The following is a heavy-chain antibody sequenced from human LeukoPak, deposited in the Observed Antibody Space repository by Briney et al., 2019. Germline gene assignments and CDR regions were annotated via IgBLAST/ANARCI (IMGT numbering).Heavy chain of an antibody. Sequence: GGSLRLSCAASGFTFSGYSMNWVRQAPGKGLEWVSYIGSSSSTIYYADSVKGRFTISRDNAKNSLYLQMDSLRAEDTAMYYCARPVPWDAWGKGTAVTVSS. J-gene: IGHJ6*04. CDR3: ARPVPWDA. V-gene: IGHV3-48*04. CDR1: GFTFSGYS. CDR2: IGSSSSTI.